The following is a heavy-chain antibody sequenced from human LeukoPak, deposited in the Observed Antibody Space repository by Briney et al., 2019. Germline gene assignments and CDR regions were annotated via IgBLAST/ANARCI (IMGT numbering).Heavy chain of an antibody. D-gene: IGHD5/OR15-5a*01. CDR2: IGIGDDT. V-gene: IGHV3-13*01. CDR1: GFTFRDYD. J-gene: IGHJ3*02. CDR3: IRGGIRVSGIDAFDI. Sequence: GGSLRLSCAASGFTFRDYDMHWVRQVPGRGLEWVSAIGIGDDTHYPDSMKGRFTISRENAKNSLYLQMNTLRDGDTAVYYCIRGGIRVSGIDAFDIWGQGTMVTVSS.